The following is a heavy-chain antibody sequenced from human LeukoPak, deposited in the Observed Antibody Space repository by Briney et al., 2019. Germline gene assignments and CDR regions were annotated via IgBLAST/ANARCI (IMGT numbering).Heavy chain of an antibody. Sequence: SETLSLTCTVSGDSISTYYWSWIRQPAGRGLEWIGRVYFTGSANYNPSLNSRVTMSIDTSKNQFSLNLSSVTAADTAVYYCARCISMVRRVIRPPDSWGQGTLVTVSS. CDR3: ARCISMVRRVIRPPDS. V-gene: IGHV4-4*07. J-gene: IGHJ4*02. CDR2: VYFTGSA. CDR1: GDSISTYY. D-gene: IGHD3-10*01.